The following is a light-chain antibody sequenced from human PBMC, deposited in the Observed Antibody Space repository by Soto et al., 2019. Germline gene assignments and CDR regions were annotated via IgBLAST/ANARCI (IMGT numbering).Light chain of an antibody. V-gene: IGKV1-39*01. Sequence: DLQMTQSPSSLSASVGDRVTITCRASQTISSYLNWYQQKPGKAPKLLIYAASSLQSGVPSRFSGSGSGTDFSLTISSLQPEDFETYYCQQSHSIPYTFGQGTKLEIK. CDR2: AAS. J-gene: IGKJ2*01. CDR3: QQSHSIPYT. CDR1: QTISSY.